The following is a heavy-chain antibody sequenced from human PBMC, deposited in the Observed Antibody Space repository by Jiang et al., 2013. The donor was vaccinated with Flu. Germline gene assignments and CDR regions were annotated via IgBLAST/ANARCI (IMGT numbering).Heavy chain of an antibody. CDR1: GYGFTSYE. D-gene: IGHD3-22*01. V-gene: IGHV1-46*03. Sequence: VQLVESGAEVKKPGASVKVSCKASGYGFTSYEMHWVRQAPGQGLEWMGVINPIVGSTTYAQKFQGRVSMTRDTSTSTVYMELSTLRSEDTAVYYCGRNTWSIYYDSSDSGMSFDIWGQGTLVTVSS. CDR3: GRNTWSIYYDSSDSGMSFDI. CDR2: INPIVGST. J-gene: IGHJ3*02.